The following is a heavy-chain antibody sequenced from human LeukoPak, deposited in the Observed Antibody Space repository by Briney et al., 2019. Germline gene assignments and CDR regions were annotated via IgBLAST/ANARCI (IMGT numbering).Heavy chain of an antibody. D-gene: IGHD3-3*01. J-gene: IGHJ4*02. CDR1: GFTFSSYA. Sequence: GGSLRLSCAASGFTFSSYAMHWVRQAPGKGLEWVAVISYDGSNKYYADSVKGRFTNSRDNSKNTLYLQMNSLRAEDTAVHYCAGDRSGHYDFWSGYYTEYYFDYWGQGTLVTVSS. CDR3: AGDRSGHYDFWSGYYTEYYFDY. V-gene: IGHV3-30-3*01. CDR2: ISYDGSNK.